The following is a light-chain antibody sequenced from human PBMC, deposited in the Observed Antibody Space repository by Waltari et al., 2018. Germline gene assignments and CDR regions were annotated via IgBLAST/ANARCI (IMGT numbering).Light chain of an antibody. J-gene: IGKJ4*01. CDR3: QQRLTWPLT. CDR1: ETVFNY. Sequence: EIVLTQSPAPLSLSPGERATLSCRASETVFNYVAWYQQRPGQAPRLLIYDASNRATGIPARFSGSGSGTDFALIISSLEPEDSALYYCQQRLTWPLTFGGGTKVEIK. V-gene: IGKV3-11*01. CDR2: DAS.